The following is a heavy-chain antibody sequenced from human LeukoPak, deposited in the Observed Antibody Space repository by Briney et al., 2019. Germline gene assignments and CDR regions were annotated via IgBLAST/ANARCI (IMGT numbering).Heavy chain of an antibody. CDR2: ISGSGGST. J-gene: IGHJ4*02. V-gene: IGHV3-23*01. CDR1: GFTFSSYA. Sequence: GGSLRLPCAASGFTFSSYAMSWVRQAPGKGLEWVSAISGSGGSTYYPDSVKGRFTISRDNSKNTLYLQMNSLRAEDTAVYYCAKDLADYYDSSGYYYGGEGTLVTVSS. CDR3: AKDLADYYDSSGYYY. D-gene: IGHD3-22*01.